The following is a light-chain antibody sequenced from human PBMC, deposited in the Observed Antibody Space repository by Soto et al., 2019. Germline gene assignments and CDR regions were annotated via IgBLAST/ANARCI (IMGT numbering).Light chain of an antibody. Sequence: EIVLTQSPGTLSLSPGESATLXXRTSQNVARNYLAWDQQRPGQAPRLXXYGASTRATGIPARFSGSGSGTEFTLTISSLQSEDFAVYYCQQYNNWPTITFGRGTRLEI. J-gene: IGKJ5*01. CDR2: GAS. V-gene: IGKV3-15*01. CDR3: QQYNNWPTIT. CDR1: QNVARN.